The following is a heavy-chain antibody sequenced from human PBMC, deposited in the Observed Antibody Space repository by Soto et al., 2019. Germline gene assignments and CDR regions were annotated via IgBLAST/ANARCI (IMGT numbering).Heavy chain of an antibody. D-gene: IGHD1-26*01. V-gene: IGHV3-30*18. CDR2: ISYDGSNK. Sequence: QVQLVESGGGVVQPGRPLRLSCAASGFTFSSYGMHWVRQAPGKGLEWVAVISYDGSNKYYADSVKGRFTISRDNSKNTLYLQMNSLRAEDTAVYYCAKFVPDRELHAFDIWGQGTMVTVSS. J-gene: IGHJ3*02. CDR3: AKFVPDRELHAFDI. CDR1: GFTFSSYG.